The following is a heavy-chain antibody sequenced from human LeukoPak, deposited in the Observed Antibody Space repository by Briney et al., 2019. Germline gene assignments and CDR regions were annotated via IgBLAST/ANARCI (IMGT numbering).Heavy chain of an antibody. V-gene: IGHV1-46*01. CDR1: GYTFTSYY. J-gene: IGHJ6*02. CDR2: INPSGGST. Sequence: ASVKVSCKASGYTFTSYYMHWVRQAPGQGLEWMGIINPSGGSTSYAQKFQGRVTMTRDTSTSTVYMELSSLRSEDTAVYYCARDRIVVVPAAMVAGGAMDVWGQGTTVTLSS. CDR3: ARDRIVVVPAAMVAGGAMDV. D-gene: IGHD2-2*01.